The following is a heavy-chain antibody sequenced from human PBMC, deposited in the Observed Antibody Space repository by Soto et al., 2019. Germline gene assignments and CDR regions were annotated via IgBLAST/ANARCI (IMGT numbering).Heavy chain of an antibody. D-gene: IGHD2-2*01. CDR2: IIPILGIA. Sequence: QVQLVQSGAEVKKPGSSVKVSCKASGGTFSSYTISWVRQAPGQGLEWMGRIIPILGIANYAQKFQGRVTITADKSTSTAYMELSSLRSEDTAVYYCASLHCSSTSCPSHNYYYGMDVWGQGTTVTVSS. V-gene: IGHV1-69*02. CDR1: GGTFSSYT. CDR3: ASLHCSSTSCPSHNYYYGMDV. J-gene: IGHJ6*02.